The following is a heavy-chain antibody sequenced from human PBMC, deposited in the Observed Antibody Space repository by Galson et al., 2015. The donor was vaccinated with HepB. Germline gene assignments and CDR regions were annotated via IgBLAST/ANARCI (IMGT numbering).Heavy chain of an antibody. CDR3: ARERGSYGHESPVDFDY. CDR2: PNPNSGGT. Sequence: SVKVSCKAYGYTFTGFYLHWVRQAPGQGLEWVGWPNPNSGGTEYAQKFQGRVTLTRDTSISTAYMELRSLRSDDTAVYYCARERGSYGHESPVDFDYWGQGALVTGSS. V-gene: IGHV1-2*02. J-gene: IGHJ4*02. CDR1: GYTFTGFY. D-gene: IGHD3-16*01.